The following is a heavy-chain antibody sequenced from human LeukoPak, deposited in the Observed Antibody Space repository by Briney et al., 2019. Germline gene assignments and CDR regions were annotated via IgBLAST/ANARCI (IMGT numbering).Heavy chain of an antibody. Sequence: SETLSLTCAVYGGSFSGYYWSWIRQPPGKGLEWIGEINHSGSTNYNPSLKSRVTISVDTSKNQFSLKLSSVTAADTAAYYCAREAWRYYYGSGSYYGAPHFDYWGQGTLVTVSS. CDR3: AREAWRYYYGSGSYYGAPHFDY. J-gene: IGHJ4*02. D-gene: IGHD3-10*01. CDR1: GGSFSGYY. CDR2: INHSGST. V-gene: IGHV4-34*01.